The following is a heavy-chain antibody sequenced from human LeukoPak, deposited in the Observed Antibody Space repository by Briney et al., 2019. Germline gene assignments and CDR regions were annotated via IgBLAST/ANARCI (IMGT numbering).Heavy chain of an antibody. D-gene: IGHD5-24*01. CDR2: ISSSSSYI. CDR3: ARGGRDGYNLYFDY. Sequence: GGSLRLSCAPSGFTFSSYSMNWVRQAPGKGLEWVSSISSSSSYIYYADSVKGRSTISRDNAKNSLYLQMNSLRAEDTAVYYCARGGRDGYNLYFDYWGQGTLVTVSS. J-gene: IGHJ4*02. V-gene: IGHV3-21*01. CDR1: GFTFSSYS.